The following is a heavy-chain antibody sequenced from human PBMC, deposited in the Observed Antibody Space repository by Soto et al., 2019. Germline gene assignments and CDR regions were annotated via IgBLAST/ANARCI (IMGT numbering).Heavy chain of an antibody. D-gene: IGHD4-17*01. J-gene: IGHJ4*02. CDR1: GYSFTSYW. Sequence: EVQLVQSGAEVKTPGESLKMSCKGSGYSFTSYWSGWVRQMPGQGLEWMGIIYPGDSDTRYSPSFQGQVTISVDKSINTASLQWSSLKASDTAMYYCARRGYGDLVDYWGQGTLVTVSS. V-gene: IGHV5-51*01. CDR2: IYPGDSDT. CDR3: ARRGYGDLVDY.